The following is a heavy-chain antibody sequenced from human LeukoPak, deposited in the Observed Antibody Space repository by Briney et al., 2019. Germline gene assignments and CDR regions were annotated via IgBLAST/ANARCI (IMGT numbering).Heavy chain of an antibody. CDR3: AGDRGSGWYVDY. CDR1: GFTFSSYE. D-gene: IGHD6-19*01. CDR2: ISSSGSTI. Sequence: PGGSLRLSCAASGFTFSSYEMNWVRQAPGKGLEWVSYISSSGSTIYYADSVKGRFTISRDNAKNSLYLQMNSLRAEDTAVYYCAGDRGSGWYVDYWGQGTLVTVSS. V-gene: IGHV3-48*03. J-gene: IGHJ4*02.